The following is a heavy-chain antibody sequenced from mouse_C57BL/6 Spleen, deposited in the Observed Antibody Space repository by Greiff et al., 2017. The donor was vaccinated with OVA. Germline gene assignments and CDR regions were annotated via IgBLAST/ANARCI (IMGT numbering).Heavy chain of an antibody. CDR2: IDPSDSET. Sequence: QVQLQQPGAELVRPGSSVKLSCKASGYTFTSYWMHWVKQRPIQGLEWIGNIDPSDSETHYNQKFKDKATLTVDKSSSTAYMQLSSLTYEDTAVYYSARARDAWFVYWGQGTLVTVSA. J-gene: IGHJ3*01. CDR1: GYTFTSYW. CDR3: ARARDAWFVY. D-gene: IGHD3-3*01. V-gene: IGHV1-52*01.